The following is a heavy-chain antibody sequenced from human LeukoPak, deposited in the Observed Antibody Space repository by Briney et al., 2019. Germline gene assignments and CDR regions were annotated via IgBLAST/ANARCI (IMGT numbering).Heavy chain of an antibody. CDR1: GGSISSSSYY. Sequence: SETLSLTCTVSGGSISSSSYYWGWIRQPPGKGLEWIGSIYYSGSTYYNPSLKSRVTISVDTSKNQFSLKLSSVTAADTAVYYCARVRPVVVVTAILSYYYYMDVWGKGTTVTVSS. J-gene: IGHJ6*03. CDR2: IYYSGST. V-gene: IGHV4-39*07. CDR3: ARVRPVVVVTAILSYYYYMDV. D-gene: IGHD2-21*02.